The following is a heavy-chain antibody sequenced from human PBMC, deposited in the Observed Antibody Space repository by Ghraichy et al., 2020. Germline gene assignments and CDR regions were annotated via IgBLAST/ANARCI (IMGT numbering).Heavy chain of an antibody. D-gene: IGHD2-2*01. Sequence: SEILSLTCAVSGDSIISNNWWSWVRQPPGKGLEWIGEIFHSGSTNYNPSLKSRITISLDKSKNQFSLKMTSVTAADTAVYYCAREIDQLRYFDSWGQGTLVTVSS. J-gene: IGHJ4*02. CDR2: IFHSGST. CDR3: AREIDQLRYFDS. V-gene: IGHV4-4*02. CDR1: GDSIISNNW.